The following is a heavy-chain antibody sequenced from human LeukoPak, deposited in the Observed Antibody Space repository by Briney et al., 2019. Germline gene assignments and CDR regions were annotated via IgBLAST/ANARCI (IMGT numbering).Heavy chain of an antibody. CDR3: ARRYDSTLYYYYYMDV. D-gene: IGHD3-22*01. J-gene: IGHJ6*03. V-gene: IGHV4-59*08. Sequence: SETLSLTCTVSGGSISGYYWSWIRPPPGKGLEWIGYIYYTGSTNYNPSLKSRVTISVDTSKNQFSLKLSSVTAADTAVYYCARRYDSTLYYYYYMDVWGKGTTVTVSS. CDR2: IYYTGST. CDR1: GGSISGYY.